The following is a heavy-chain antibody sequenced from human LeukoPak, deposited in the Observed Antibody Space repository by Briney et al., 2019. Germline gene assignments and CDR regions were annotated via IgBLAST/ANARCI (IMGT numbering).Heavy chain of an antibody. CDR1: GFTFRSSW. CDR3: ASFTNSAAFDI. V-gene: IGHV3-74*01. Sequence: GGSLRLSCAASGFTFRSSWMHWVRQAPGKGLVWVSRINTDGSGTIYADSVKGRFTISRDNAKNTLYLQMNSPRVEDTAVYYCASFTNSAAFDIWGQGTMVTVSS. CDR2: INTDGSGT. D-gene: IGHD4-23*01. J-gene: IGHJ3*02.